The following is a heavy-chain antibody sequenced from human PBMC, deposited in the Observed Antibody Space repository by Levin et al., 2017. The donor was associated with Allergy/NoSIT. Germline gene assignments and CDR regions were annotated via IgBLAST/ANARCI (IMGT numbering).Heavy chain of an antibody. J-gene: IGHJ4*02. V-gene: IGHV1-69*01. CDR2: IIPIFGTA. D-gene: IGHD3-10*01. CDR3: ASSRADGSGSGYFDY. Sequence: KISCKASGGTFSSYAISWVRQAPGQGLEWMGGIIPIFGTANYAQKFQGRVTITADESTSTAYMELSSLRSEDTAVYYCASSRADGSGSGYFDYWGQGTLVTVSS. CDR1: GGTFSSYA.